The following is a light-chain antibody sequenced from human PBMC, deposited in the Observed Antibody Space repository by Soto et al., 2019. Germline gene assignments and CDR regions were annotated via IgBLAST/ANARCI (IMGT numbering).Light chain of an antibody. V-gene: IGLV2-14*01. Sequence: QSALTQPASVSGYPGQSITISCTGTSSDVGGYNYVSWFQQHPGKAPKLMIYVVSNRPSGISNRFSGSKSGNTASLTISGLQAEYEAGYYCSSYTTGSSWVFGGGTKLTVL. CDR3: SSYTTGSSWV. CDR1: SSDVGGYNY. J-gene: IGLJ3*02. CDR2: VVS.